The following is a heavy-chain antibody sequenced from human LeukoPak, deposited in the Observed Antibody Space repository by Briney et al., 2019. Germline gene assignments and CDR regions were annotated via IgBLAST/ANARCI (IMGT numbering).Heavy chain of an antibody. CDR1: GGSISSHY. CDR2: IYYSGGT. J-gene: IGHJ5*02. D-gene: IGHD2-2*01. Sequence: SESLCLTCTVSGGSISSHYWSWIRQPPGMGLWWIGYIYYSGGTNYNPSLNSRVTISIDTSKNQFSLKLTSMTAADTGVYYCAIGHCSSTSCYRNWFDPWGQGTVVSVSS. CDR3: AIGHCSSTSCYRNWFDP. V-gene: IGHV4-59*11.